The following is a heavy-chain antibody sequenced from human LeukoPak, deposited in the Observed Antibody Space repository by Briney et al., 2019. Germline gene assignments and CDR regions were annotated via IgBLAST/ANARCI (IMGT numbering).Heavy chain of an antibody. CDR2: INHSGST. Sequence: PSETLSLTRAVYGGSFSGYYWSWIRQPPGKGLEWIGEINHSGSTNYNPSLKSRVTISVDTSKNQFSMKLSSVTAADTAVYYCASRSNKLKIVPAAPDGSGSGAFDIWGQGTMVTVSS. CDR1: GGSFSGYY. CDR3: ASRSNKLKIVPAAPDGSGSGAFDI. V-gene: IGHV4-34*01. D-gene: IGHD2-2*01. J-gene: IGHJ3*02.